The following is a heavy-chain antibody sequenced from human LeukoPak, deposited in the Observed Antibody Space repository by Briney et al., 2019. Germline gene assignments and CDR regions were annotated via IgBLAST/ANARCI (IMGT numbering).Heavy chain of an antibody. CDR3: TTGLGPDAFDI. Sequence: ASVKVSCKVSGYTLTELSIHWVRQAPGKGLEWLGGFDPEIGETIYAQKFQGRVTMTEDTSTDTGCMELSSLRSEDTAVYYCTTGLGPDAFDIWGQGTMVTVSS. J-gene: IGHJ3*02. CDR2: FDPEIGET. V-gene: IGHV1-24*01. D-gene: IGHD3-16*01. CDR1: GYTLTELS.